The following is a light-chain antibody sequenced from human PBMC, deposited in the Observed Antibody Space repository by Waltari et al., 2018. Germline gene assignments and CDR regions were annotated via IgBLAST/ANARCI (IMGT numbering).Light chain of an antibody. CDR3: HQYYTYPLT. Sequence: DIVMTPTPDSLAVSLGERATINCKSSQSVFYSARNKNYLSWYQQKPGQPPKLLIYATSTRESGVPDRFSGSGSGTDFTLTISSLQAEDVAVYFCHQYYTYPLTFGGGTKVEIK. CDR2: ATS. V-gene: IGKV4-1*01. J-gene: IGKJ4*01. CDR1: QSVFYSARNKNY.